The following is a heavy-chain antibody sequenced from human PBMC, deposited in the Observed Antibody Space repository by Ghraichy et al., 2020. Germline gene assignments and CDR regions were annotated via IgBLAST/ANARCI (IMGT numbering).Heavy chain of an antibody. CDR3: ARGVAARLIDQAFDY. CDR1: GGSISRYY. CDR2: MYYTGST. J-gene: IGHJ4*02. V-gene: IGHV4-59*01. D-gene: IGHD6-6*01. Sequence: SETLSLTCTVSGGSISRYYWNWIRQPPGKGLEWIGNMYYTGSTNYNPSLKSRVTISIDTSKNQFSLKLRSVTAADTAVHYCARGVAARLIDQAFDYWGQGTLFTVSS.